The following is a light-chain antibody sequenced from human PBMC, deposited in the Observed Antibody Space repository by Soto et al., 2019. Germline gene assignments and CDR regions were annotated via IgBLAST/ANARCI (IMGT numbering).Light chain of an antibody. CDR2: ESS. J-gene: IGKJ5*01. V-gene: IGKV3-20*01. CDR1: QSVSSSY. CDR3: QHYGAAPIT. Sequence: EIVLTQSPGILSLSPGERATLSCRASQSVSSSYLAWYQQKPGQAPRLLIYESSNRATGIPARFSGSGSGTDFTLTISRLEPEDFALYYCQHYGAAPITFGQGTRLE.